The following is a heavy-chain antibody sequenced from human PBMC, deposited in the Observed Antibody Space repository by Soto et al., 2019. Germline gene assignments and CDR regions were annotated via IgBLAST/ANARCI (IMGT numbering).Heavy chain of an antibody. CDR3: ARQRPTNLDAFDI. D-gene: IGHD1-1*01. Sequence: ASVKVSCKASGYTFTDYYMHWIRQAPGQGLEWMGWINPNSGGTNYAQKFQGWVTMTRDTSISTAYLELSRLRSDDTAVYYCARQRPTNLDAFDIWGQGTMVTV. CDR2: INPNSGGT. CDR1: GYTFTDYY. V-gene: IGHV1-2*04. J-gene: IGHJ3*02.